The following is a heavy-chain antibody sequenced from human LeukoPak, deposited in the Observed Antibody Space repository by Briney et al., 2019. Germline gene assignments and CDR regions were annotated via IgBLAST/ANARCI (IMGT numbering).Heavy chain of an antibody. CDR3: ARVGIAAVVEYFDY. V-gene: IGHV3-11*01. J-gene: IGHJ4*02. CDR1: GFTFSDYY. Sequence: GGSLRLSCAASGFTFSDYYMSWIRQAPGKGLEWASYISSSGSTIYYADSVKGRFTISRDNAKNSLYLQMNSLRAEDTAVYYCARVGIAAVVEYFDYWGQGTLVTVSS. D-gene: IGHD6-13*01. CDR2: ISSSGSTI.